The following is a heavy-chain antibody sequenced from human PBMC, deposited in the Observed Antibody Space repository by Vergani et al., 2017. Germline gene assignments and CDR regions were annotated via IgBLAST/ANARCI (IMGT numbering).Heavy chain of an antibody. CDR1: GGSISSYY. V-gene: IGHV4-59*01. CDR3: ARVFFPARFDP. CDR2: IYYSGST. D-gene: IGHD2-2*01. J-gene: IGHJ5*02. Sequence: QVQLQESGPGLVKPSETLSLTCTVSGGSISSYYWSRIRQPPGKGLEWSGYIYYSGSTNYNPSLKSRVTISVDTSKNQFSLKLSSVTAADTAVYYCARVFFPARFDPWGQGTLVTVSS.